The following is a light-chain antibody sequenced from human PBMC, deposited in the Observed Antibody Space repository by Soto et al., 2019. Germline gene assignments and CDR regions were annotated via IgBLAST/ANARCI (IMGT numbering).Light chain of an antibody. CDR1: RNDVGGYNY. J-gene: IGLJ1*01. CDR3: SSYSSNNILSYV. Sequence: QSALTQPASVSGSPGQSITMSCTGTRNDVGGYNYVSWYQQHPGTAPKLLTFEVSNRPSGVSGRFSGSKSGNTASLTISGLQSQDEADYYCSSYSSNNILSYVFGTGTKVTVL. CDR2: EVS. V-gene: IGLV2-14*03.